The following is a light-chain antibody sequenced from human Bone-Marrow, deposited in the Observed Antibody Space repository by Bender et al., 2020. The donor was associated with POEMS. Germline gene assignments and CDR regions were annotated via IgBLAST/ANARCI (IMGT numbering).Light chain of an antibody. Sequence: QSALTQPASVSGSPGLSITISCTGTSSDIGGYDYVSWYQQHPGKPPKLMISDLSNRPSGVSDRFSASKSGNTASLTISGLQTEDEADYYCSSYTSSHSWVFGGGTKVAVL. V-gene: IGLV2-14*03. CDR3: SSYTSSHSWV. CDR1: SSDIGGYDY. J-gene: IGLJ3*02. CDR2: DLS.